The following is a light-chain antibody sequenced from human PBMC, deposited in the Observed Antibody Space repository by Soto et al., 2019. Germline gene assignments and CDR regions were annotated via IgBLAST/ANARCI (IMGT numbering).Light chain of an antibody. CDR1: SSDVGAYNY. CDR3: SSYTSSSTLAYV. Sequence: QSALTQPASVSASPGQSITISCTGTSSDVGAYNYVSWYQQHPGKAPKLMIYEVNNRPSGVSNRFSGSKSGSTASLTISGLQAADEADYYCSSYTSSSTLAYVFGTGTKLPS. CDR2: EVN. V-gene: IGLV2-14*01. J-gene: IGLJ1*01.